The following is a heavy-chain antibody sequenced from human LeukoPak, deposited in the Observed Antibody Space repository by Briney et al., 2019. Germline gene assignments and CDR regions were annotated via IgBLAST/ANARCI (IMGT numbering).Heavy chain of an antibody. Sequence: GGSLRLSCAAAGFTFSSYAMSWLRQAPGKGLEWVSAISGSGGSTYYADSVKGRFTISRDNSKNTLYLQMNSLRAEDTAVYYCAKGGYCSSTSCYLYDAFDIWGQGTMVTVSS. V-gene: IGHV3-23*01. CDR2: ISGSGGST. D-gene: IGHD2-2*01. CDR3: AKGGYCSSTSCYLYDAFDI. J-gene: IGHJ3*02. CDR1: GFTFSSYA.